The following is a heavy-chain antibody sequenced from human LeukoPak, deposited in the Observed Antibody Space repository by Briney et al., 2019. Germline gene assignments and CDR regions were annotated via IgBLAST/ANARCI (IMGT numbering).Heavy chain of an antibody. CDR2: IYHSGST. V-gene: IGHV4-38-2*02. D-gene: IGHD3-22*01. CDR3: ARDQYYYDSSGYYRFDY. J-gene: IGHJ4*02. CDR1: GYSISSGYY. Sequence: SETLSLTCTVSGYSISSGYYWGWIRQPPGKGPEWIGSIYHSGSTYYNPSLKSRVTISVDTSKNQFSLKLSSVTAADTAVYYCARDQYYYDSSGYYRFDYWGQGTLVTVSS.